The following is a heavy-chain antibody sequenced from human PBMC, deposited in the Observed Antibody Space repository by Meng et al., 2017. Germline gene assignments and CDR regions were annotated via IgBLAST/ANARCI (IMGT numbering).Heavy chain of an antibody. CDR3: SRVQVGAPNDY. Sequence: VQLVESGGGLVQPGGSLRPSCAASGFTFSDYWMNYFRQGPGEGLVWVATVSVDGSETYYADAVKGRFTISRDNAKNTLYLQMNSLRPEDTAVYYCSRVQVGAPNDYWGQGTLVTVSS. J-gene: IGHJ4*02. CDR1: GFTFSDYW. D-gene: IGHD1-26*01. CDR2: VSVDGSET. V-gene: IGHV3-74*01.